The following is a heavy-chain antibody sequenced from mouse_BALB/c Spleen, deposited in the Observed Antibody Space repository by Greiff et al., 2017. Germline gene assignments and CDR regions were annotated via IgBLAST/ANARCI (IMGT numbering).Heavy chain of an antibody. D-gene: IGHD1-1*01. J-gene: IGHJ3*01. Sequence: EVQLVESGPELVKPGASVKISCKASGYSFTGYFMNWVKQSHGKSLEWIGRIDPYNGDTFYNQKFKGKATLTVDKSSSTAHMELRSLASEDSAVYYCASCYYGSSYGFAYWGQGTLVTVSA. CDR2: IDPYNGDT. V-gene: IGHV1-20*02. CDR3: ASCYYGSSYGFAY. CDR1: GYSFTGYF.